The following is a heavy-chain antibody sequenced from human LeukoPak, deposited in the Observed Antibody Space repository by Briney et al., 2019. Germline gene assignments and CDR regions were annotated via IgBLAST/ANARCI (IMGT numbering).Heavy chain of an antibody. Sequence: GSLRLSCAASGFTFSSYGMHWVRQAPGKGLEWVAVISYDGSNKYYADSVKGRFTISRDNSKNTLYLQMNSLRAEDTAVYYCAKDKDCSGGSCYSEFDYWGQGTLVTVSS. CDR1: GFTFSSYG. CDR2: ISYDGSNK. J-gene: IGHJ4*02. CDR3: AKDKDCSGGSCYSEFDY. V-gene: IGHV3-30*18. D-gene: IGHD2-15*01.